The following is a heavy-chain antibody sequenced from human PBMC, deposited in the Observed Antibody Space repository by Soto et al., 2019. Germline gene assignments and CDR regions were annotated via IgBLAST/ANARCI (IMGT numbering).Heavy chain of an antibody. CDR2: IYYSGST. D-gene: IGHD5-18*01. CDR1: GGSISSYY. J-gene: IGHJ4*02. Sequence: SETLSLTCTVSGGSISSYYWSWIRQPPGKGLEWIGYIYYSGSTNYNPSLKSRVTISVDTSKNQFSLKLSSVTAADTAVYYCARDLQLWEFDYWGQGTLVTVSS. V-gene: IGHV4-59*01. CDR3: ARDLQLWEFDY.